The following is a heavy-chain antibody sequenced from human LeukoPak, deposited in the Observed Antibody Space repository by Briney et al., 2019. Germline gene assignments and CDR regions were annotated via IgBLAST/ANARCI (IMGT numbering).Heavy chain of an antibody. V-gene: IGHV4-59*01. D-gene: IGHD4-17*01. CDR3: ARETVTHLFDY. CDR1: GGSISSYY. CDR2: IYYSGGA. Sequence: SETLSLTCTVSGGSISSYYWSWIRQPPGKGLEWIGYIYYSGGANYNPSLKSRVTISVDTSKNQFSLKLSSVTAADTAVYYCARETVTHLFDYWGQGTLVTVSS. J-gene: IGHJ4*02.